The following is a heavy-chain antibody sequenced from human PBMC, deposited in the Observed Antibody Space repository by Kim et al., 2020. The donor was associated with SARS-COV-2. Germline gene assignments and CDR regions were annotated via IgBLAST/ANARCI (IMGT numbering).Heavy chain of an antibody. CDR1: GFTFNKFA. J-gene: IGHJ2*01. D-gene: IGHD6-19*01. CDR2: VSGDASTT. V-gene: IGHV3-23*01. Sequence: GRSLRLSCAGSGFTFNKFAMKWIRQAPGKGLGWVSAVSGDASTTYYADSVKGRFLVSRDNSKNKVYLQLNSVRAEDAAIYYCAKDRGGYTSGWY. CDR3: AKDRGGYTSGWY.